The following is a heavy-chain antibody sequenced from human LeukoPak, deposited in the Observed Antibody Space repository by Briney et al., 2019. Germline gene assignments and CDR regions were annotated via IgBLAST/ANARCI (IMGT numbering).Heavy chain of an antibody. CDR1: GFTFNTYT. V-gene: IGHV3-9*01. D-gene: IGHD3-22*01. CDR2: VSWNSGSI. CDR3: AKDSDEYDSSGYYVN. J-gene: IGHJ4*02. Sequence: HPGGSLRLSCAASGFTFNTYTIHWVRQAPGKGLEWVSGVSWNSGSIGYADSVKGRFTISRDNAKNSLYLQMNSLRAEDTALYYCAKDSDEYDSSGYYVNWGQGTLVTVSS.